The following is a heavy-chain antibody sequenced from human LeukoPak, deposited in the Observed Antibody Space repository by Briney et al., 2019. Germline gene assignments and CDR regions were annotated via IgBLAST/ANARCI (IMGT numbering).Heavy chain of an antibody. CDR2: IYYSGTT. D-gene: IGHD6-19*01. J-gene: IGHJ4*02. V-gene: IGHV4-39*07. CDR1: DGSITSRYY. Sequence: SETLSLTCTVSDGSITSRYYWGWVRQPPGKRLEWIGSIYYSGTTYYNPSLKSRVSISVDTSTNQFSLRLTSVTAADTAVYYCARLSSRLAVAGTLDCWGQETLVTVSS. CDR3: ARLSSRLAVAGTLDC.